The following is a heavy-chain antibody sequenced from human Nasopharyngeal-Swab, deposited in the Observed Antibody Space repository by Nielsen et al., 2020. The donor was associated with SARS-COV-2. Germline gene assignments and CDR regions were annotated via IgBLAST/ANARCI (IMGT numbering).Heavy chain of an antibody. CDR3: ARGFDY. Sequence: RQAPGKGLEWIGYIYDSGSTNYNPSLKSRVTISVDTSKNQFSLKLSSVTAADTAVHYCARGFDYWGQGTLVTVSS. J-gene: IGHJ4*02. V-gene: IGHV4-59*01. CDR2: IYDSGST.